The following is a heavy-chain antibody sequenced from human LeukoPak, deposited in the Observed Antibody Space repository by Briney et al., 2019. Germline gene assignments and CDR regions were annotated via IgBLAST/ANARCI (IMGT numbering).Heavy chain of an antibody. D-gene: IGHD6-13*01. V-gene: IGHV7-4-1*02. CDR3: ARDLGRAAAGKARWFDP. CDR1: GYTFTSYA. Sequence: ASVKVSCKASGYTFTSYAMNWVRQAPGQGLEWMGWINTNTGNPTYAQGFTGRFVFSLDTSVSTAYLQISSLKAEDTAVYYCARDLGRAAAGKARWFDPWGQGTLVTVSS. J-gene: IGHJ5*02. CDR2: INTNTGNP.